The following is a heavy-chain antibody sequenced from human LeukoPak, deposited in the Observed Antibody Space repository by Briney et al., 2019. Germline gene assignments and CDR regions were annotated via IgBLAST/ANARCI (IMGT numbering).Heavy chain of an antibody. J-gene: IGHJ4*02. CDR1: GGSISSGSYY. CDR2: IYTSGST. Sequence: SETLSLTCTVSGGSISSGSYYWSWIRQPPGKGLEWIGRIYTSGSTNYNPSLKSRVTISVDTSKNQFSLKLSSVTAADTAVYYCARAEISIAAAGDYWGQGTLVTVSS. CDR3: ARAEISIAAAGDY. V-gene: IGHV4-61*02. D-gene: IGHD6-13*01.